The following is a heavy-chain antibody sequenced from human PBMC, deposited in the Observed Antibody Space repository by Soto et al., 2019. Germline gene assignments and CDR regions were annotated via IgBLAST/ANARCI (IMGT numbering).Heavy chain of an antibody. D-gene: IGHD1-1*01. J-gene: IGHJ4*02. V-gene: IGHV1-18*01. Sequence: QVHLVQSGAEVKKPGASVKVSCQGSGYAFTTYGITWVRQAPGQGLEWMGWISAHNDNTNYAQKLQGRVTVTRDTSTSTAYMELRSLRYDDTAGYYCARGRYGDYWGQGALVTVSS. CDR3: ARGRYGDY. CDR2: ISAHNDNT. CDR1: GYAFTTYG.